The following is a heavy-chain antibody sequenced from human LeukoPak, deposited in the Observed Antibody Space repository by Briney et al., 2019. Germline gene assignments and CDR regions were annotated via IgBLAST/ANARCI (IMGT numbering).Heavy chain of an antibody. CDR3: ARDGRRASGVWYFDY. J-gene: IGHJ4*02. V-gene: IGHV4-31*03. CDR1: GGSISSGGYY. CDR2: IYYSGST. Sequence: SETLSLTCTVSGGSISSGGYYWSWIRQHPGKGLEWIGYIYYSGSTYYNPSLKSRVTISVDTSKNQFSLKLSSVTAADTAVYYCARDGRRASGVWYFDYWGQGTLVTVSS. D-gene: IGHD1-26*01.